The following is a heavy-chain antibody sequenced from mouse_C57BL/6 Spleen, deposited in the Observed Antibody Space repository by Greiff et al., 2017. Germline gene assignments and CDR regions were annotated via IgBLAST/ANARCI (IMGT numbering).Heavy chain of an antibody. Sequence: VQLQQPGAELVRPGTSVKLSCKASGYTFTSYWMHWVKQRPGQGLEWIGVIDPSDSYTNYNQKFKGKATLTVDTSSSTAYMQLSSLTSEDSAVYYYGRLRGPHYAMDYWGQGTSVTVSS. V-gene: IGHV1-59*01. CDR1: GYTFTSYW. CDR3: GRLRGPHYAMDY. D-gene: IGHD1-1*01. J-gene: IGHJ4*01. CDR2: IDPSDSYT.